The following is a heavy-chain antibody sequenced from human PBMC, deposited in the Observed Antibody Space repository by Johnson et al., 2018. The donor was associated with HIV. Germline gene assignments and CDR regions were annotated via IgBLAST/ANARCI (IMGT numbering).Heavy chain of an antibody. CDR2: IWYDGSNK. CDR3: ARGPIADDAFDI. V-gene: IGHV3-33*01. D-gene: IGHD3-16*02. CDR1: GFTFSSYG. Sequence: QVQLVESGGGVVQPGGSLRLSCAAYGFTFSSYGMHWVRQAPGKGLEWVAVIWYDGSNKYYTDSVKGRFTISRDNSKNTLYLQMNSLRAEDTAVYFCARGPIADDAFDIWGQGTMVTVSS. J-gene: IGHJ3*02.